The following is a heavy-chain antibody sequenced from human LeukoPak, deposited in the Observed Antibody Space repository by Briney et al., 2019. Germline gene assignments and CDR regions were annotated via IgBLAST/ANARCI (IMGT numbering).Heavy chain of an antibody. CDR1: GGTFSSST. D-gene: IGHD3-10*02. CDR3: ASVRDESGFDP. Sequence: GASVKVSCKASGGTFSSSTINWVRQAPGQGLEWMGLIIPLFDTSNYAQEFQGRVTITADESTSTVYMELRSLTSDDTAVYYCASVRDESGFDPWGQGTLVTVSS. V-gene: IGHV1-69*13. CDR2: IIPLFDTS. J-gene: IGHJ5*02.